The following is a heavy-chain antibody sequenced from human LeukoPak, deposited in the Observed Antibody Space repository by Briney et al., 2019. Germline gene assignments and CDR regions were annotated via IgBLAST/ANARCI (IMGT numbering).Heavy chain of an antibody. J-gene: IGHJ4*02. V-gene: IGHV3-21*01. Sequence: PGGSLRLSCAASGFTFSSYSMNWVRQAPGKGLEWVSAIGSSSSYIYYADSVKGRFTISRDNAKNSLYLQMNSLRAEDTAVYYCARAGTHSTSAYYFDYWGQGTLVTVSS. CDR2: IGSSSSYI. CDR1: GFTFSSYS. D-gene: IGHD6-6*01. CDR3: ARAGTHSTSAYYFDY.